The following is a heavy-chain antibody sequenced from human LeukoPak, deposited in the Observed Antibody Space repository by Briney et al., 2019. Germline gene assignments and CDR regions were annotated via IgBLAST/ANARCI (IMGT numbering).Heavy chain of an antibody. CDR2: ISSSSSYI. J-gene: IGHJ4*02. CDR1: GFTFSSYS. D-gene: IGHD5-12*01. CDR3: AKVPYSGYDYGGVEFDY. Sequence: GGSLRLSCAASGFTFSSYSMNWVHQAPGKGLEWVSSISSSSSYIYYADSVKGRFTISRDNAKNSLYLQMNSLRAEDTTVYYCAKVPYSGYDYGGVEFDYWGQGTLVTVSS. V-gene: IGHV3-21*01.